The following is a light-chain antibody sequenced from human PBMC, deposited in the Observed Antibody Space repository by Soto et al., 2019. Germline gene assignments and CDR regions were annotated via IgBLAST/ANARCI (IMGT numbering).Light chain of an antibody. V-gene: IGLV1-44*01. J-gene: IGLJ1*01. CDR3: AAWDDSPNGSV. Sequence: QSVLTQPPSASGTPGQRVTISCSGSSSNIGSKTVNWYQQLPGTAPKLLIYGSDQRPSGVPDRFSGSKSGTSASLAISGLQSEDEADYYCAAWDDSPNGSVFGTGTKVTVL. CDR2: GSD. CDR1: SSNIGSKT.